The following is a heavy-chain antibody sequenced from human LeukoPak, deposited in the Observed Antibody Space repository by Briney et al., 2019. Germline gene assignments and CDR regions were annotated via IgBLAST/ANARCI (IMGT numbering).Heavy chain of an antibody. Sequence: GGSLRLSCAASGFSFMNAWMIWVRQAPGKGLEWVAFIQYDGNTKYYVDSVKGRFTISRDTSKNTVFLQMSSLRVDDTAVYYCAKRGGTYSYFYYMDVWGKGTTVTVSS. D-gene: IGHD1-26*01. CDR2: IQYDGNTK. J-gene: IGHJ6*03. V-gene: IGHV3-30*02. CDR1: GFSFMNAW. CDR3: AKRGGTYSYFYYMDV.